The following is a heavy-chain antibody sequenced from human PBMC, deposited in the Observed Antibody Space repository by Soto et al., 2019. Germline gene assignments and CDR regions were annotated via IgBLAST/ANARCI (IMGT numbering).Heavy chain of an antibody. CDR2: ISGSGGST. CDR3: AKTPSRVRVPTVTTDY. CDR1: GFTFSSYA. D-gene: IGHD4-17*01. V-gene: IGHV3-23*01. Sequence: GGSLRLSCAASGFTFSSYAMSWVRQAQGKGLEWVSAISGSGGSTYYADSVKGRFTISRDNSKNTLYLQMNSLRAEDTAVYYCAKTPSRVRVPTVTTDYWGQGTLVTVSS. J-gene: IGHJ4*02.